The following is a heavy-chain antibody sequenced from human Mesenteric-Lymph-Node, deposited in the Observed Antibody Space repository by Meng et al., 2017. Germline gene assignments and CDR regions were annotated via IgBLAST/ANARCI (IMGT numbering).Heavy chain of an antibody. V-gene: IGHV1-2*06. Sequence: QVQLVQSGAEVKKPGASVKVSCKASGYTFTGYYIHWVRQAPGQGLEWMGRINLNSGGTNYAQKFQGRVTMTWDTFISAAQMELSSLRSDDTAVYYCAAFYYESSGYFRADYWGQGILVTVSS. D-gene: IGHD3-22*01. CDR1: GYTFTGYY. CDR3: AAFYYESSGYFRADY. CDR2: INLNSGGT. J-gene: IGHJ4*02.